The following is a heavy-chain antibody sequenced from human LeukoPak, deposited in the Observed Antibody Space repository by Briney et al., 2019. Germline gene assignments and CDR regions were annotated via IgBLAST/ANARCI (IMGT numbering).Heavy chain of an antibody. CDR3: ARDGSSAFDY. J-gene: IGHJ4*02. D-gene: IGHD2-2*01. CDR1: GFTFSSYA. Sequence: GGSLRLSCTASGFTFSSYAMHWIRQAPGKGLEWVAVISFDGSNKYYADSVKGRFTICRENSKNTLYLQMNSLRAEETAVYYCARDGSSAFDYWGQGTLVTASS. V-gene: IGHV3-30*04. CDR2: ISFDGSNK.